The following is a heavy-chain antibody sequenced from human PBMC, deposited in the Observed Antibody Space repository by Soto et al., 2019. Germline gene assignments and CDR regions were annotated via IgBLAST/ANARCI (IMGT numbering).Heavy chain of an antibody. J-gene: IGHJ6*02. D-gene: IGHD3-10*01. CDR1: EFTFSGYG. CDR3: AKSPVAYYYGSGSYYNDDHYYYGMDV. Sequence: GGSLRQSCAASEFTFSGYGMHWVRQAPGKGLEWVAVISYDGSNKYYADSVKGRFTISRDNSKNTLYLQMNSLRAEDTAVYYCAKSPVAYYYGSGSYYNDDHYYYGMDVWGQGTTVTVSS. V-gene: IGHV3-30*18. CDR2: ISYDGSNK.